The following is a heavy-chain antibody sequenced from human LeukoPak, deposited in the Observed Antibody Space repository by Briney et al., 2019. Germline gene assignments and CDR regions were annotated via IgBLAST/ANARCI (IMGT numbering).Heavy chain of an antibody. CDR1: GGSVSSGSYY. D-gene: IGHD2-2*01. V-gene: IGHV4-61*01. Sequence: SETLSLTCTVSGGSVSSGSYYWSWIRQPPGKGLEWIGYIYYSGSTNYNPSLKSRVTISVDTSKNQFSLKLSSVTAADTAVYYCARGGPSVYCSSTSCSWWFDPWGQGTLVTVSS. J-gene: IGHJ5*02. CDR2: IYYSGST. CDR3: ARGGPSVYCSSTSCSWWFDP.